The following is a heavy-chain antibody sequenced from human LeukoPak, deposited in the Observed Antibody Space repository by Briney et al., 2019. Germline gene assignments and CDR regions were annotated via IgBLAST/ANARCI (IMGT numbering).Heavy chain of an antibody. CDR1: GFTFTSSA. D-gene: IGHD4-17*01. V-gene: IGHV1-58*01. J-gene: IGHJ4*02. Sequence: GTSVKVSCKASGFTFTSSAVQWVRQARGQRLEWIGWIVVGSGNTNYAQKFQERVTITRDMSTSTAYMELSSLRSDDTAVYYCARDIEEGTVTSYFDYWGQGTLVTVSS. CDR2: IVVGSGNT. CDR3: ARDIEEGTVTSYFDY.